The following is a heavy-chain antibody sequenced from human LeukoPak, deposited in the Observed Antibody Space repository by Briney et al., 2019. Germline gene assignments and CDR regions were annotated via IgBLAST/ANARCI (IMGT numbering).Heavy chain of an antibody. Sequence: SQTLSLTCAISGDSVSSNSAAWNWIRQSPSSGLEWLARTYYRSKWYNDYAVSVKSRITVNPDTSKNQFSLQLNPVTPEDTAVYYCARDLGSIAAVFDYWGQGSLVTVSS. CDR2: TYYRSKWYN. V-gene: IGHV6-1*01. J-gene: IGHJ4*02. CDR3: ARDLGSIAAVFDY. D-gene: IGHD6-13*01. CDR1: GDSVSSNSAA.